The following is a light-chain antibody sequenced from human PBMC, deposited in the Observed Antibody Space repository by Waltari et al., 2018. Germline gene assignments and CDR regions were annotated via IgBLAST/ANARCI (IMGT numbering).Light chain of an antibody. CDR2: GAS. CDR1: QSVHSNY. CDR3: QQYGNSPLT. Sequence: EIVLTQSPGTLSLSPGERATLSCRASQSVHSNYLAWYQQRPGQAPRLLIYGASSRATGIPDRFSGSGSGTDFILTISRLEAEDFAVFYCQQYGNSPLTFGGGTKVEIK. J-gene: IGKJ4*01. V-gene: IGKV3-20*01.